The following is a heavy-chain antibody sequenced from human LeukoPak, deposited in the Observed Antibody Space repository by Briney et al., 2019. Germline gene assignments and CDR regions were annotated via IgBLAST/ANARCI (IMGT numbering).Heavy chain of an antibody. D-gene: IGHD3/OR15-3a*01. CDR3: ARVTWTGPYYYYYYMDV. CDR2: INHSGST. Sequence: PSETLSLTCAVYGGSFSGYSWSWIRQPPGKGLEWIGEINHSGSTNYNPSLKSRVTISVDTSKNQFSLKVTSVTAADTAVYYCARVTWTGPYYYYYYMDVWGKGTTVTISS. CDR1: GGSFSGYS. V-gene: IGHV4-34*01. J-gene: IGHJ6*03.